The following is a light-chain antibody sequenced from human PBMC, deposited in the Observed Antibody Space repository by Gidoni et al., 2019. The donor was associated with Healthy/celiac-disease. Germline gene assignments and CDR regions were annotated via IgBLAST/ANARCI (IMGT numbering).Light chain of an antibody. Sequence: QSVLTQPPSVSAAPGQRVTISCTGSSSNIGAGYDVHWYQQLPGTAPKLLIYVNSNRPSGVPDRFSGSKSGTSASLAITGLQAEDEADYYCQSYDSSMSGSYVFGTGTKVTVL. V-gene: IGLV1-40*01. CDR1: SSNIGAGYD. CDR2: VNS. CDR3: QSYDSSMSGSYV. J-gene: IGLJ1*01.